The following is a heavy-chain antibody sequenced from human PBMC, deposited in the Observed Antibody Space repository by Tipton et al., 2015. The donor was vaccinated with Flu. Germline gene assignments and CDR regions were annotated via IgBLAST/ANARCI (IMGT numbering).Heavy chain of an antibody. V-gene: IGHV4-61*01. CDR2: IYYSGST. D-gene: IGHD2-15*01. J-gene: IGHJ4*02. CDR1: GGSVSSGSYY. Sequence: TLSLTCTVSGGSVSSGSYYWSWIRQPPGKGLEWIGYIYYSGSTNYNPSLKSRVTISVDTSKNQFSLKLSSVTAADTAVYYCARGDCSGGSCYSDFDYWGQGTLVTVSS. CDR3: ARGDCSGGSCYSDFDY.